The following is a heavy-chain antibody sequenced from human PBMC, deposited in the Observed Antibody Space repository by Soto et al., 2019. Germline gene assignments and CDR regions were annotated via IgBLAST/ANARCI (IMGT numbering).Heavy chain of an antibody. CDR3: AHRLCDSSCYWDVGFFDS. J-gene: IGHJ4*02. Sequence: QITLKESGPTLVKPTQTLTLTCTFSGFSLTTNGVGVGWIRQPPGKALECLALIYWDDDKRYSPSLRSRLSVTKDTSKNQVVLTMTNMDPLDTGTYYCAHRLCDSSCYWDVGFFDSWGQGTLVTVSS. V-gene: IGHV2-5*02. CDR2: IYWDDDK. CDR1: GFSLTTNGVG. D-gene: IGHD2-15*01.